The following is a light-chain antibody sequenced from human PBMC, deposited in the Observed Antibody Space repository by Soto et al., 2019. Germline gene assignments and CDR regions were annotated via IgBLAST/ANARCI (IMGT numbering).Light chain of an antibody. CDR2: GNI. CDR3: QSYDRSLSAV. V-gene: IGLV1-40*01. CDR1: SSNFGAGFD. Sequence: QSVLTQPPSVSGAPGQRVTISCTVSSSNFGAGFDVHWYQQLPGTAPKLLIYGNINRPSGVPDRFSGSKSGTSASLAITGLQAEDEADYYCQSYDRSLSAVFGGGTKLTVL. J-gene: IGLJ2*01.